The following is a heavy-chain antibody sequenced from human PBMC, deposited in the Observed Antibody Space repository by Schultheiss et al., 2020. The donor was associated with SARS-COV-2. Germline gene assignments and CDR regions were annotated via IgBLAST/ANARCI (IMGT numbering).Heavy chain of an antibody. CDR2: IYHSGST. V-gene: IGHV4-30-2*05. J-gene: IGHJ4*02. CDR3: ARGAATSLVVAEPFYFDY. CDR1: GGSISSGGYS. D-gene: IGHD6-25*01. Sequence: SETLSLTCAVSGGSISSGGYSWSWIRQPPGKGLEWIGYIYHSGSTYYNPSLKSRATISVDTSKNQFSLKLSSVSAADTAVYYCARGAATSLVVAEPFYFDYWGQGTLVTVSS.